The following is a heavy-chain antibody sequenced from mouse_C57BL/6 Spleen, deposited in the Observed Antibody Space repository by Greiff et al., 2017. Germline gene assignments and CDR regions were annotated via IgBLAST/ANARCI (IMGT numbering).Heavy chain of an antibody. D-gene: IGHD1-1*01. Sequence: QVQLQQSGAELARPGASVKMSCKASGYTFTSYTMPWVKQRPGQGLEWIGYINPSSGYTKYNQKFKDKATLTADKSSSTAYMQLSSLTSEDSAVYYCARDCYGSSYRFAYWGQGTLVTVSA. V-gene: IGHV1-4*01. CDR1: GYTFTSYT. CDR3: ARDCYGSSYRFAY. J-gene: IGHJ3*01. CDR2: INPSSGYT.